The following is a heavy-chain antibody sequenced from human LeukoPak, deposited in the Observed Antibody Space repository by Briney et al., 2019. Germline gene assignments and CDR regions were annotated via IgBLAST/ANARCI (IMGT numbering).Heavy chain of an antibody. CDR1: GFTFSDYT. J-gene: IGHJ4*02. CDR3: ARAIAVAGPYYFDY. CDR2: TGSVTTYI. Sequence: GGSLRLSCAASGFTFSDYTMNWVRQAPGKGLEWVSSTGSVTTYIYYADSVKGRFTISRDNAKNSLYLQMNSLRAEDTAVYYCARAIAVAGPYYFDYWGQGTLVTVSS. D-gene: IGHD6-19*01. V-gene: IGHV3-21*01.